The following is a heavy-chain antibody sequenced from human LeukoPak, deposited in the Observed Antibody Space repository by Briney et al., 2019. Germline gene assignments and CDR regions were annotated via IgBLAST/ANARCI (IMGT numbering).Heavy chain of an antibody. CDR3: AKDFGNCINGVCYGTPFDY. CDR1: GFTFSSYA. J-gene: IGHJ4*02. Sequence: GGSLRLSCAASGFTFSSYAMSWVRQAPGKGLEWVSGISGHGGSTYYADSVKGRFTISRDNSKNTLYLQMNSLRAEDTAEYYCAKDFGNCINGVCYGTPFDYWGQGTLVTASS. V-gene: IGHV3-23*01. D-gene: IGHD2-8*01. CDR2: ISGHGGST.